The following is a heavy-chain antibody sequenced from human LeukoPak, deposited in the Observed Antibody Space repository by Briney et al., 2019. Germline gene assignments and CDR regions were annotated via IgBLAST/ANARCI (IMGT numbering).Heavy chain of an antibody. CDR2: VDPSGSQK. V-gene: IGHV3-7*01. J-gene: IGHJ4*02. CDR1: GFTFNRSW. CDR3: AIWTSGNY. D-gene: IGHD1-1*01. Sequence: PGGSLRLSCAASGFTFNRSWMNWVRQAPRGGLEWVANVDPSGSQKRYVDSAKGRFIISKDNPGASLYLDMYSLRAEDTAIYHCAIWTSGNYWGQGTLVTVSS.